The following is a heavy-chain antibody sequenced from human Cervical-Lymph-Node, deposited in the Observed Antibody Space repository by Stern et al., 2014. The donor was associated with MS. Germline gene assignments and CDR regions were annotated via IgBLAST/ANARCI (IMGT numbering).Heavy chain of an antibody. CDR2: ITPFNGNT. Sequence: QVQLVQSGAEVKKTGSSVKVSCKASGYTFTYRYLHWVRQAPGQALEWMGWITPFNGNTNYAQKFQDRVTITRDRSMSTAYMELSSLRSEDTAMYYCASTIAAAGPYFDYWGKGTLVTVSS. J-gene: IGHJ4*02. D-gene: IGHD6-13*01. V-gene: IGHV1-45*02. CDR3: ASTIAAAGPYFDY. CDR1: GYTFTYRY.